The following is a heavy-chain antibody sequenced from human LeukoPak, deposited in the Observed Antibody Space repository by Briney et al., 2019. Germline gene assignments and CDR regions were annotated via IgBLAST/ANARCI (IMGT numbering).Heavy chain of an antibody. CDR3: ARGSTAAFDI. V-gene: IGHV3-21*01. Sequence: GGSLRLSCEASGFLFRSSAMLWVRQAPGKGLEWVSSISSSSSYIYYADSVKGRFTISRDNAKNSLYLQMNSLRAEDTAVYYCARGSTAAFDIWGQGTMVTVSS. CDR1: GFLFRSSA. D-gene: IGHD5-18*01. J-gene: IGHJ3*02. CDR2: ISSSSSYI.